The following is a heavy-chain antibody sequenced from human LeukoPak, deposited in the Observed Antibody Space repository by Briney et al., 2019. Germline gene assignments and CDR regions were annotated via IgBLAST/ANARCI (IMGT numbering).Heavy chain of an antibody. CDR2: IYSGGST. CDR3: ARLRWDFYGMDV. Sequence: QPGGSLRLSCAASGFTVSSNYMSWVRQAPGKGLEWVSVIYSGGSTYYADSVKGRFTISRDNSKNTLYLQMNSLRAEDTAVYYCARLRWDFYGMDVWGQGTTVTVSS. D-gene: IGHD3-3*01. J-gene: IGHJ6*02. V-gene: IGHV3-53*01. CDR1: GFTVSSNY.